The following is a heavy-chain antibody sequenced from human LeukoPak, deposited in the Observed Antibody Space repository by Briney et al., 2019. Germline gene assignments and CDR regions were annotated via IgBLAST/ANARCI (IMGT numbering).Heavy chain of an antibody. CDR3: AKDQEGVPAAYNFAY. CDR1: GFTFSSYA. CDR2: ISGSGGST. J-gene: IGHJ4*02. V-gene: IGHV3-23*01. Sequence: GGSLRLSCAASGFTFSSYAMSWVRQAPGKGLEWVSAISGSGGSTYYADSVKGRFTISRDNSKNTLYLQMNGLRAEDTAVYYCAKDQEGVPAAYNFAYWGQGTLVTVSS. D-gene: IGHD2-2*01.